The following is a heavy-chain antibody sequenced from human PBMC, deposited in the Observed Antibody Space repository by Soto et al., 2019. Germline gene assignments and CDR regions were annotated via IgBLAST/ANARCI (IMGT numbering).Heavy chain of an antibody. D-gene: IGHD3-10*01. J-gene: IGHJ6*02. CDR2: IYPGDSDT. CDR3: ARDRVRGKNYYYYYGMDV. V-gene: IGHV5-51*01. Sequence: PGESLKISCKGSGYSFTSYWIGWVRQMPGKGLEWMGIIYPGDSDTRYSPSFQGQVTISADKSISTAYLQWSSLKASDTAMYYCARDRVRGKNYYYYYGMDVWGQGTTVTVSS. CDR1: GYSFTSYW.